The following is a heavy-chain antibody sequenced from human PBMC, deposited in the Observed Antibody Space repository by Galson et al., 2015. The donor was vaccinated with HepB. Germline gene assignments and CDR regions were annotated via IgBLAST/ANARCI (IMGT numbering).Heavy chain of an antibody. Sequence: SLRLSCAASGFTSDDYAMHWVRHAPGKGLEWVSGISWNSGRIGYADSVKGRFTISRDNAKNSLYMQMNSLRGEDTASYYCAKGTRQWLEGGFDYWGQGTLVTVSS. CDR2: ISWNSGRI. D-gene: IGHD6-19*01. V-gene: IGHV3-9*02. CDR1: GFTSDDYA. J-gene: IGHJ4*02. CDR3: AKGTRQWLEGGFDY.